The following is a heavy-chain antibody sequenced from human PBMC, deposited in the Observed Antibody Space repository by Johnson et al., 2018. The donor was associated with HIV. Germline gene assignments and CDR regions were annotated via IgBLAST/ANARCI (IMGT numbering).Heavy chain of an antibody. Sequence: VQLVESGGGVVQPGRSLRLSCAASGFTFSSYAMSWVRQAPGKGLEWVSYISSSGSTRYYADSVKGRFTISTDNAKKLLYLQMYSLRAEDTAFYYCAKESKWESRTPHAFDFWGQGTVVTVSS. D-gene: IGHD1-26*01. CDR3: AKESKWESRTPHAFDF. CDR1: GFTFSSYA. CDR2: ISSSGSTR. V-gene: IGHV3-48*04. J-gene: IGHJ3*01.